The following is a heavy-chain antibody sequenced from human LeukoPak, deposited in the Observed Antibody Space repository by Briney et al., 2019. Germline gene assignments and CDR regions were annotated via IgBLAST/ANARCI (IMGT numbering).Heavy chain of an antibody. D-gene: IGHD3-3*01. Sequence: ASVKVSCKVSGYTLTELSMHWVRQAPGKGLEWMGGFYPEDGETIYAQKFQGRVTMTEDTSTDTAYMELSSLRSEDTAVYYCATASPPLRFLEWLSPLHGMDVWGQGTTVTVSS. CDR3: ATASPPLRFLEWLSPLHGMDV. V-gene: IGHV1-24*01. CDR1: GYTLTELS. CDR2: FYPEDGET. J-gene: IGHJ6*02.